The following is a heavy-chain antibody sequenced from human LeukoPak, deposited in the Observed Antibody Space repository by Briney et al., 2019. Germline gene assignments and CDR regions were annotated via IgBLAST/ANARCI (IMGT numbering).Heavy chain of an antibody. V-gene: IGHV4-39*07. CDR2: IYYSGST. J-gene: IGHJ5*02. CDR3: ARDRGGYSNYENWFDP. Sequence: SQTLSLTCTVSGDSISSGSYYWGWIRQPPGTGLEWIGSIYYSGSTYYNLSLKSRLTISVDTSKNQFSLKLSSVTAADTAVYYCARDRGGYSNYENWFDPWGQGTLVTVSS. D-gene: IGHD4-11*01. CDR1: GDSISSGSYY.